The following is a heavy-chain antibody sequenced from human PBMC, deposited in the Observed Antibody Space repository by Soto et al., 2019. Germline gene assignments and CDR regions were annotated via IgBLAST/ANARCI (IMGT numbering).Heavy chain of an antibody. CDR3: ARKANSNYLRWFDP. D-gene: IGHD1-7*01. Sequence: SETLSLTCAVYGGSFSGYYWSWIRQPPGKGLEWIGEINHSGSTNYNPSLKSRVTISVDTSKNQFSLKLSSVTAADTAVYYCARKANSNYLRWFDPWGQGTLVTVSS. CDR2: INHSGST. J-gene: IGHJ5*02. V-gene: IGHV4-34*01. CDR1: GGSFSGYY.